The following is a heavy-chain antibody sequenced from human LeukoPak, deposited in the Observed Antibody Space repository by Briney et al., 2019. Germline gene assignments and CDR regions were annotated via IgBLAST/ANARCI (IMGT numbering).Heavy chain of an antibody. Sequence: ASVKVSCKASGYTFTSYGISWVRQAPGQGLEWMGWISAYNGNTKYAQKLQGRVTMTTDTATSTAYMELRSLRSDDTAVYYCARDLYYYGSGSYLYYYYYMDVWGKGTTVTVSS. CDR1: GYTFTSYG. CDR2: ISAYNGNT. CDR3: ARDLYYYGSGSYLYYYYYMDV. D-gene: IGHD3-10*01. V-gene: IGHV1-18*01. J-gene: IGHJ6*03.